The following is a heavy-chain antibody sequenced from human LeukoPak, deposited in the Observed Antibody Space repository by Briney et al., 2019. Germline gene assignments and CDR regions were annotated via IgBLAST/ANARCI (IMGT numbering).Heavy chain of an antibody. D-gene: IGHD2-15*01. CDR2: INHSGST. J-gene: IGHJ6*03. Sequence: SETLSLTCAVYGGSFSGYYWSWIRQPPGKGLEWIGEINHSGSTNYNPSLKSQVTISIDTSKNQFSLKLSSVTAADMAVYYCGRDALVGYFSYYYMDVWGKGTTVTVSS. CDR1: GGSFSGYY. V-gene: IGHV4-34*01. CDR3: GRDALVGYFSYYYMDV.